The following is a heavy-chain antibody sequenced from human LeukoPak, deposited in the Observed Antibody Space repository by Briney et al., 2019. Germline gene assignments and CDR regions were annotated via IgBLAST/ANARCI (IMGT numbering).Heavy chain of an antibody. V-gene: IGHV3-30*18. J-gene: IGHJ4*02. CDR3: AKDQMVRGVIITVFDY. D-gene: IGHD3-10*01. Sequence: PGGSLRLSCAASGFTFSSYGMHWVRQAPGKGLEWVAVISYDGSNKYYADSVKGRFTISRDNSKNTLYLQMNSLRAEDTAVYYCAKDQMVRGVIITVFDYWGQGTLVTVSS. CDR1: GFTFSSYG. CDR2: ISYDGSNK.